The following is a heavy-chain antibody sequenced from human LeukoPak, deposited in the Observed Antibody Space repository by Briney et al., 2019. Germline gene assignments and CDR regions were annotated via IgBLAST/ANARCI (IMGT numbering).Heavy chain of an antibody. J-gene: IGHJ6*03. Sequence: ASVKVSCKASGYTFTGYYMHRVRQAPGQGLEWMGRINPNSGGTNYAQRFQGRVTMTRDTSISTAYMELSRLRSDDTVVYYCARNAPFLFDYYYYYYYMDVWGKGTTVTVSS. CDR3: ARNAPFLFDYYYYYYYMDV. D-gene: IGHD3-16*01. CDR1: GYTFTGYY. CDR2: INPNSGGT. V-gene: IGHV1-2*05.